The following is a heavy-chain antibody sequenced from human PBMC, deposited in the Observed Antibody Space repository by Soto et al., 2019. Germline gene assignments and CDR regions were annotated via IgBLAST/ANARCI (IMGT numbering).Heavy chain of an antibody. D-gene: IGHD4-17*01. J-gene: IGHJ4*02. CDR1: GGSIRDYF. CDR3: ARDGGDDFGDSGGFDY. V-gene: IGHV4-59*01. CDR2: IYYSGRT. Sequence: QVQLQESGPGLVKPSETLSLTCTVSGGSIRDYFWTWIRQPPGKGLEWIGYIYYSGRTNYNPSLKSRVSISVDTSKNHFSLQLRSVTAADTAVYYCARDGGDDFGDSGGFDYWGQGTLVTVSS.